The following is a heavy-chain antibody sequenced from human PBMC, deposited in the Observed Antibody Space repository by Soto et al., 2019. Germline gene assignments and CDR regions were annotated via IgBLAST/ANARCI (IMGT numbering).Heavy chain of an antibody. V-gene: IGHV1-69*02. J-gene: IGHJ4*02. CDR2: IIPILGIA. D-gene: IGHD6-25*01. CDR1: GGTFSSYT. CDR3: QMGKAADVPYYFGD. Sequence: SVKVSCKASGGTFSSYTISWVRQAPGQGLEWMGRIIPILGIANYAQKFQGRVTITADKSTSTAYMELSSLRSEDTAVYYCQMGKAADVPYYFGDWGEGTRVTLSS.